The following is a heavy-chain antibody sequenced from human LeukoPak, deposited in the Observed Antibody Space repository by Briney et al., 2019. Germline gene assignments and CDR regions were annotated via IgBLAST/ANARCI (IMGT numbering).Heavy chain of an antibody. CDR1: GYTFISYG. CDR3: ARGQSLNDY. V-gene: IGHV1-18*01. CDR2: ISVYNGKP. Sequence: ASVKVSCKASGYTFISYGISWVRQAPGQGLEWMGWISVYNGKPNYAQKFQGRVTMSTDTSTSTAYMELRSLRSDDTAVYYCARGQSLNDYWGQGTLVTVSS. J-gene: IGHJ4*02.